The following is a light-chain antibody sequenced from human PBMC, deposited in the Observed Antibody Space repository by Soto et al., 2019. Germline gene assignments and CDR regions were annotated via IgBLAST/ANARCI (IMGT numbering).Light chain of an antibody. CDR3: EQYGSSSLVT. CDR2: GAY. CDR1: QSVSSSY. V-gene: IGKV3-20*01. J-gene: IGKJ3*01. Sequence: EIVLTQSPGTLSLSPGERATLSCRASQSVSSSYLAWYQQKPGQAPRLLIYGAYIRATGIPDRFSGSGPGTDFTLTISRLDAEDFVVYYCEQYGSSSLVTLGPGTKADIK.